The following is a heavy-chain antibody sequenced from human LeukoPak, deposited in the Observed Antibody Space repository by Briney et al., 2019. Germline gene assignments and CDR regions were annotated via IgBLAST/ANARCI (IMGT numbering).Heavy chain of an antibody. J-gene: IGHJ3*02. CDR2: ISGSGGST. D-gene: IGHD3-9*01. Sequence: GGALRLSCAASGFTFSSYAMSWVRQAPGKGLEWVSAISGSGGSTYYADSVKGRFTISRDNSKNTLYLQMNSLRAEDTAVYYCAKGVWATILTNDAFDIWGQGTMVTVSS. CDR3: AKGVWATILTNDAFDI. CDR1: GFTFSSYA. V-gene: IGHV3-23*01.